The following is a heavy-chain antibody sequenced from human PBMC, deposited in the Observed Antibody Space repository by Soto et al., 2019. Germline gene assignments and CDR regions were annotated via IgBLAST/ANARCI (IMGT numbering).Heavy chain of an antibody. Sequence: SETLSLTCTVSGGSISSGGYYWSWIRQHPGKGLEWIGYIYYSGSTYYNPSLKSRVTISVDTSKNQFSLKLSSVTAADTAVYYCARDHYDDSSGYPRVMGAFDICGQGTMVTVS. V-gene: IGHV4-31*03. D-gene: IGHD3-22*01. J-gene: IGHJ3*02. CDR3: ARDHYDDSSGYPRVMGAFDI. CDR1: GGSISSGGYY. CDR2: IYYSGST.